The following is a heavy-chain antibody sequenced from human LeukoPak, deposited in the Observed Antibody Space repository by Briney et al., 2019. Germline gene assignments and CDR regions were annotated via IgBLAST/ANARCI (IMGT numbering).Heavy chain of an antibody. CDR3: VKDAGLLQWPGWNAFDI. V-gene: IGHV3-33*03. CDR1: GFTFSRYG. J-gene: IGHJ3*02. Sequence: GGSLRLSCVASGFTFSRYGMHWVRQAPGKGLEWVAVILLDGSKEFYTDSVKGRFTISRDNAKNSLFLQMNSLSAEDTALYYCVKDAGLLQWPGWNAFDIWGQGTMVTVSS. D-gene: IGHD6-19*01. CDR2: ILLDGSKE.